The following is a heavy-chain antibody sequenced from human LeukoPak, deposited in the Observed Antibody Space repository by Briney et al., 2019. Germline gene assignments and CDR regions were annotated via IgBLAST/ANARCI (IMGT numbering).Heavy chain of an antibody. J-gene: IGHJ3*02. Sequence: SQTLSLTCAISGDSVSSNSAAWNWIRQSPSRGLGWLGRTYYRSKWYNDYAVSVKSRITISPDTSKNQFSLQLNSVTPDDTAVYYCTRGQHSAFDIWGQGTMVTVSS. V-gene: IGHV6-1*01. CDR3: TRGQHSAFDI. D-gene: IGHD2-21*01. CDR2: TYYRSKWYN. CDR1: GDSVSSNSAA.